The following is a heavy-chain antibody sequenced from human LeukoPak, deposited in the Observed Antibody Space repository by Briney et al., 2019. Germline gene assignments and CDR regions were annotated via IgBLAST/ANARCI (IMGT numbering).Heavy chain of an antibody. D-gene: IGHD5-12*01. V-gene: IGHV1-24*01. J-gene: IGHJ5*02. CDR2: FDPEDGET. Sequence: ASVKVSCKVSGYTLTELSMHWVRQAPGKGLEWMGGFDPEDGETIYAQKFQGRVTMTEDTSTDTAYVELSSLRSEDTAVYYCATSSRSGYDWRDGGGWYELNYNWFDPWGQGTLVTVSS. CDR1: GYTLTELS. CDR3: ATSSRSGYDWRDGGGWYELNYNWFDP.